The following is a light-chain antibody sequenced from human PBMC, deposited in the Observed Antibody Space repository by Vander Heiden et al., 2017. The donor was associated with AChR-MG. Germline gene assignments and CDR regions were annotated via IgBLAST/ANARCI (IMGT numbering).Light chain of an antibody. CDR1: SGHSSYA. CDR2: LNSDGSH. J-gene: IGLJ2*01. V-gene: IGLV4-69*01. CDR3: QTWGTDVV. Sequence: QLVRTQSPSASASLGASVKLTCTLSSGHSSYAIALHQQQPEKGPRYLMKLNSDGSHSKGDGIPDRFSGSSSGAERYLTISSLQSEDEADYYCQTWGTDVVFGGGTKLTVL.